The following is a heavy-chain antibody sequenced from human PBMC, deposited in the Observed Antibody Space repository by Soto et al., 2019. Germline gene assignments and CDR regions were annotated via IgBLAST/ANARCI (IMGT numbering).Heavy chain of an antibody. CDR1: GFTFSSYS. D-gene: IGHD5-18*01. CDR2: ISSSSSYI. CDR3: ARAAQLWLNAFDL. V-gene: IGHV3-21*01. J-gene: IGHJ3*01. Sequence: EVQLVESGGGLVKPGGSLRLSCAASGFTFSSYSMNWVRQAPGKGLEWVSSISSSSSYIYYADSVKGRFTISRDNAKNSLYLQMNSLRAEDTAVYYCARAAQLWLNAFDLWGQGTMVTVSS.